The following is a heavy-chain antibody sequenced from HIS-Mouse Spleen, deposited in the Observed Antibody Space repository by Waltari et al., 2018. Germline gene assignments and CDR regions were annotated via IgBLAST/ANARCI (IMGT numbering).Heavy chain of an antibody. CDR2: ISWNSGSI. V-gene: IGHV3-9*01. J-gene: IGHJ3*02. D-gene: IGHD3-16*01. Sequence: EVQLVESGGGLVQPGRSLRLSCAASGFTFDDYAMHWVRQAPGKGLEWVSGISWNSGSIGYADSVKGRFTISRDNAKNSLYLQMNSLRAEDTALYYCAKERRLKGAFDIWGQGTMVTVSS. CDR3: AKERRLKGAFDI. CDR1: GFTFDDYA.